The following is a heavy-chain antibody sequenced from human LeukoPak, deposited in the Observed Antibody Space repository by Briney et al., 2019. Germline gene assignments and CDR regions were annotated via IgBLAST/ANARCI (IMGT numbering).Heavy chain of an antibody. CDR1: GYTLTELS. CDR3: ATETYYYDSSGYPI. CDR2: FDPEDGET. Sequence: ASVKVSCKVSGYTLTELSMHWVRQAPGKGLEWMGGFDPEDGETIYAQKFQGRVTMTEDTSTDTAYMELSSLRSEDTAVYYCATETYYYDSSGYPIWGQGTMVTVSS. J-gene: IGHJ3*02. V-gene: IGHV1-24*01. D-gene: IGHD3-22*01.